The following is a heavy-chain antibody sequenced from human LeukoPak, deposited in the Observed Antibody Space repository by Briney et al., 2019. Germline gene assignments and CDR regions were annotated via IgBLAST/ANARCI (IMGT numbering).Heavy chain of an antibody. CDR2: INSDGSST. Sequence: GGSLRLSCAASGFTFSSYWMHWVRQAPGKGLVWVSRINSDGSSTSYADSVKGRFTISRDNAKNTLYLQMNSLRAEDTAVYYCAKGTGDTAYYFDFWGQGVLVTVSS. CDR3: AKGTGDTAYYFDF. V-gene: IGHV3-74*01. D-gene: IGHD7-27*01. J-gene: IGHJ4*02. CDR1: GFTFSSYW.